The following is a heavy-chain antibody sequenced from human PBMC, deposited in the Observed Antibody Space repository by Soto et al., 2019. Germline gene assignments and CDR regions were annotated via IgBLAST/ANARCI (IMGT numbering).Heavy chain of an antibody. V-gene: IGHV3-30*18. CDR1: GFTFSSYG. D-gene: IGHD6-19*01. CDR3: AKLRVAGPDYYYYGMDV. CDR2: ISYDGSNK. J-gene: IGHJ6*02. Sequence: GGSLRLSCAASGFTFSSYGMHWVRQAPGKGLEWVAVISYDGSNKYYADSVKGRFTISRDNSKNTLYLQMNSLRAEDTAVYYCAKLRVAGPDYYYYGMDVWGQGTTVTVSS.